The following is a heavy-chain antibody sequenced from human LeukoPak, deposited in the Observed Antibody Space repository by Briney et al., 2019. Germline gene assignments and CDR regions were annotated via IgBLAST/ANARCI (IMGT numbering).Heavy chain of an antibody. CDR2: MYYSGTT. J-gene: IGHJ3*02. CDR3: VQGGNYGANTFDI. V-gene: IGHV4-39*01. D-gene: IGHD4-23*01. Sequence: PSETLSLTCTVAGGPIISARYYWAWIRQPPGKGLEWIVNMYYSGTTYYNPSLKSRVTVSADTSKNQLSIKLTSVTAADTALYYCVQGGNYGANTFDIWGQGTLVTVSS. CDR1: GGPIISARYY.